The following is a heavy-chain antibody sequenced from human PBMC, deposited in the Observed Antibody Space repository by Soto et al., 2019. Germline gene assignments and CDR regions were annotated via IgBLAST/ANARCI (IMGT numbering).Heavy chain of an antibody. Sequence: ASVKVSCKASGGTFSSYAISWVRQAPGQGLEWMGIINPSGGSTTYAQKFQGRVTMTRDTSTSTVYMELSSLRSEDTAVYYCARGRAYCTNGVCYGSIAAAGTGWFDPWGQGTLVTVSS. CDR3: ARGRAYCTNGVCYGSIAAAGTGWFDP. J-gene: IGHJ5*02. D-gene: IGHD2-8*01. CDR1: GGTFSSYA. CDR2: INPSGGST. V-gene: IGHV1-46*01.